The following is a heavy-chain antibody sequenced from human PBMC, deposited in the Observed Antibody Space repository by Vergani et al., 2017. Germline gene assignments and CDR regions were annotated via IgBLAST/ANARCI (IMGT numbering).Heavy chain of an antibody. CDR2: ISWNSGST. D-gene: IGHD3-3*01. J-gene: IGHJ4*02. Sequence: EVQLVESGGGLVQPGRSLRLSCAASGFTFDDYAMHWVRQAPGKGLEWVSGISWNSGSTYYADSVKGRFTISRDNSKNTLYLQMNSLRAEDTAVYYCARGSRFYKYYFDYWGQGTLVTVSS. CDR3: ARGSRFYKYYFDY. V-gene: IGHV3-9*01. CDR1: GFTFDDYA.